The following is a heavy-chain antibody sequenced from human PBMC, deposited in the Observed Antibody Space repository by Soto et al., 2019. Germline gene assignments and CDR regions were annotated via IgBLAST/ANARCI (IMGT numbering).Heavy chain of an antibody. CDR2: ISSSSSYT. CDR1: GFTFSDYY. J-gene: IGHJ6*02. CDR3: AGGLRGRADRDYYYGMDV. Sequence: PGGSLRLSCAASGFTFSDYYMSWIRQAPGKGLEWVSYISSSSSYTNYADSVKGRFTISRDNAKNSLYLQMNSLRAEDTAVYYCAGGLRGRADRDYYYGMDVWGQGTTVTVSS. V-gene: IGHV3-11*06. D-gene: IGHD2-15*01.